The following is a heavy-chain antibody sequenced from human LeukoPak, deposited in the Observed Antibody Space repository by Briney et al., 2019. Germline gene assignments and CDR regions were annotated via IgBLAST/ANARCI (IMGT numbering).Heavy chain of an antibody. Sequence: QTGGSLRLSCAASGFTVITNDMTWVRQAPGKGLEWDSVLYSDGNTKYADSVQGRFTISRDNSKNTLYLEMNGLSPDDTAVYYCARGVEPLAANTLAYWGQGTLVTVSS. J-gene: IGHJ4*02. CDR1: GFTVITND. V-gene: IGHV3-53*01. D-gene: IGHD1-14*01. CDR3: ARGVEPLAANTLAY. CDR2: LYSDGNT.